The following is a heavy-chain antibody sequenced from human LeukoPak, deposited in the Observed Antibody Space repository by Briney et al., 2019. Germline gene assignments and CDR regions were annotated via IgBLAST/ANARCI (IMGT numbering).Heavy chain of an antibody. V-gene: IGHV1-69*13. D-gene: IGHD2-15*01. CDR2: IISIFGTA. J-gene: IGHJ6*02. CDR1: VGTFSSYA. Sequence: SVKVSCKASVGTFSSYAISWVRQAPGHRLEWMGGIISIFGTANYAQKFQGRVTITADESTSTAYMELSSLRSEDTAIYYCATVGDCSGGSCSTRGYGMDVWGQGTTVTVSS. CDR3: ATVGDCSGGSCSTRGYGMDV.